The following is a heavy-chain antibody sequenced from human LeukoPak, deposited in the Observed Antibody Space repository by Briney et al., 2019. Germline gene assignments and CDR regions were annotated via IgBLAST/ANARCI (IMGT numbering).Heavy chain of an antibody. V-gene: IGHV1-69*13. D-gene: IGHD5-24*01. CDR3: AILRGLQIPTDY. CDR1: GGTFSSYA. CDR2: IIPIFGTA. J-gene: IGHJ4*02. Sequence: SVKVSCKASGGTFSSYAISWVRQAPGQGLEWMGGIIPIFGTANYAQKFQGRVTITADESTSTAYMELSSLRSEDAAVYYCAILRGLQIPTDYWGQGTLVTVSS.